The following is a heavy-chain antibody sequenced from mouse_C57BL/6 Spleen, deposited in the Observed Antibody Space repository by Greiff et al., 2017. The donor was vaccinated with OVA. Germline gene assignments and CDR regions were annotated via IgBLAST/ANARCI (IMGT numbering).Heavy chain of an antibody. J-gene: IGHJ3*01. Sequence: QVHVKQPGAELVKPGASVKMSCKASGYTFTSYWITWVKQRPGQGLEWIGDIYPGSGSTNYNEKFKSKATLTVDTSSSTAYMQLSSLTSEDSAVYYCARSYGYEAWFAYWGQGTLVTVSA. CDR1: GYTFTSYW. CDR2: IYPGSGST. CDR3: ARSYGYEAWFAY. D-gene: IGHD2-2*01. V-gene: IGHV1-55*01.